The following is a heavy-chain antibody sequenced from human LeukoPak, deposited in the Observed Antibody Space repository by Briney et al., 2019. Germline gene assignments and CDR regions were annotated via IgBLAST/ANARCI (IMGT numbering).Heavy chain of an antibody. V-gene: IGHV3-7*01. CDR3: ARERRL. D-gene: IGHD6-25*01. J-gene: IGHJ4*02. Sequence: GGSLRLSCAASGFTFSSYAMSWVRQAPGKGLEWVANIKQDGSEKYYVDSVKGRFTISRDNAKNSLYLQMNSLRAEDTAVYYCARERRLWGQGTLVTVSS. CDR1: GFTFSSYA. CDR2: IKQDGSEK.